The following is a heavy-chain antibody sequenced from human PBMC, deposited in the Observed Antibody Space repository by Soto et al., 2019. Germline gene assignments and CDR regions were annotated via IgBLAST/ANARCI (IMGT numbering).Heavy chain of an antibody. CDR3: ARDSGREDSSCYYYRGSFDP. D-gene: IGHD3-22*01. J-gene: IGHJ5*02. CDR1: GGTFSSYA. V-gene: IGHV1-69*12. Sequence: QVQLVQSGAEVKKPGSSVKVSCKASGGTFSSYAISWVRQAPGQGLEWMGGIIPIFGTANYAQKFQGRVTITADESTSTAYMDLSSLRSEDTAVYYCARDSGREDSSCYYYRGSFDPWGQGTLVTVSS. CDR2: IIPIFGTA.